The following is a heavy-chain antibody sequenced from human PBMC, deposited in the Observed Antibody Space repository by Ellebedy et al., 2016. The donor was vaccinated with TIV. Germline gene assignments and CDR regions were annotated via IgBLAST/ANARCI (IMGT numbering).Heavy chain of an antibody. V-gene: IGHV5-51*01. Sequence: GESLKISCKGSGFNFAYYWIGWVRQVPGKGLEWMGIIYPGDSTTTYSPSFQGQVTISADKSISTAYLQWSSLKASDTAIYYCARRQRHGYNWGQGTLVTVSS. CDR3: ARRQRHGYN. J-gene: IGHJ4*02. CDR1: GFNFAYYW. CDR2: IYPGDSTT. D-gene: IGHD5-24*01.